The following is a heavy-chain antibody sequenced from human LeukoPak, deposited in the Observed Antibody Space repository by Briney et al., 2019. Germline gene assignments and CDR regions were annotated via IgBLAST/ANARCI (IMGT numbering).Heavy chain of an antibody. CDR3: ARTLGVASLDAFDV. J-gene: IGHJ3*01. Sequence: PSQTLSLTCALFGDSVSSNSAAWNWIRQSPSRGLEWLGRTYYRSKWYNDYAVSVKSRITINPDTSKNQFSLQLNSVTPEDTAVYYCARTLGVASLDAFDVWGQGTMVTVSS. V-gene: IGHV6-1*01. CDR2: TYYRSKWYN. D-gene: IGHD7-27*01. CDR1: GDSVSSNSAA.